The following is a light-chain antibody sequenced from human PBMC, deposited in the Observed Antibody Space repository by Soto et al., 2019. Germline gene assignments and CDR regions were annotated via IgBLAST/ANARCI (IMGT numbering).Light chain of an antibody. J-gene: IGKJ1*01. CDR1: QSISTN. CDR3: QHYNNWPRT. V-gene: IGKV3-15*01. CDR2: GAS. Sequence: DILMTQSPATLSVSPGERVTVSCRASQSISTNLAWYQQKPGQPPRLLIYGASTRATGIPARFSGSGSGTEFTLTISSLQSEDFAVYYCQHYNNWPRTFGQGTKVEIK.